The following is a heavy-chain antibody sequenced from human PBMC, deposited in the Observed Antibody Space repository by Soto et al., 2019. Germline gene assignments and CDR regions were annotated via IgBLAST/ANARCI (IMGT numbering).Heavy chain of an antibody. V-gene: IGHV1-2*02. CDR1: GYTFNAYY. J-gene: IGHJ2*01. CDR3: PSDLAISGGWSPWYFDL. CDR2: RNPKSGDT. Sequence: ASVKVSCKASGYTFNAYYIHWLRQAPGQGLEWMGWRNPKSGDTYYAQKFQGRVTMTSDTSKTAAYMELTRLRSDDTAVYYCPSDLAISGGWSPWYFDLWGRGTLVTFSS. D-gene: IGHD6-19*01.